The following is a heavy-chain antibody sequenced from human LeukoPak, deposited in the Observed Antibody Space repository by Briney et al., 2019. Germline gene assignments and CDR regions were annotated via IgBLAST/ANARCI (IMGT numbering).Heavy chain of an antibody. CDR1: GGTFSSYA. CDR2: IIPIFGTA. J-gene: IGHJ3*02. D-gene: IGHD2-21*01. Sequence: SVQVSCKASGGTFSSYAISWVRQAPGQGLEWMGGIIPIFGTANYAQKFQGRVTITADESTSTAYMELSSLRSEDTAVYYCARGRVVIAIQTRYDAFDIWGQGTMVTVSS. V-gene: IGHV1-69*13. CDR3: ARGRVVIAIQTRYDAFDI.